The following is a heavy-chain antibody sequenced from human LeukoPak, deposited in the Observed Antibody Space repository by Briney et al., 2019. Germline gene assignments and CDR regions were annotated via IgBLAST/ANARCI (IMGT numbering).Heavy chain of an antibody. CDR1: GYTFTSYG. CDR3: ARGTTQENYYDSSGYSITFDY. V-gene: IGHV1-69*13. Sequence: SVKVSCKASGYTFTSYGISWVRQAPGQGLEWMGGIIPIFGTANYAQKFQGRVTITADESTSTAYMELSSLRSEDTAVYYCARGTTQENYYDSSGYSITFDYWGQGTLVTVSS. D-gene: IGHD3-22*01. J-gene: IGHJ4*02. CDR2: IIPIFGTA.